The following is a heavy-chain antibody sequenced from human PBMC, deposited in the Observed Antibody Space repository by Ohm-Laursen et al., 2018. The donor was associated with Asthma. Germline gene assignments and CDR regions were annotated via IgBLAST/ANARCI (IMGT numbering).Heavy chain of an antibody. CDR3: ARDFYTSSPHPKSFGL. CDR2: ISFHGYNQ. J-gene: IGHJ4*02. D-gene: IGHD6-6*01. Sequence: LRLSCSASGFTFSSYGMHWVRQAPGKGLELVAIISFHGYNQYYTDSVRGRFTISRDNSRSTLYLQMNSLRPEDTAVYYCARDFYTSSPHPKSFGLWGQGTLVSVSS. CDR1: GFTFSSYG. V-gene: IGHV3-30*03.